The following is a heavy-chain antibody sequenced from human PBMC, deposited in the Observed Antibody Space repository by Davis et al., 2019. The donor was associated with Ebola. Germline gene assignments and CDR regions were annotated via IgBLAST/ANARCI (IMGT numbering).Heavy chain of an antibody. CDR3: ARGSSGWYVDP. CDR2: IIPLFGTT. J-gene: IGHJ5*02. Sequence: SVKVSCKASGNTISTYTIDWVRQAPGQGLEWMGGIIPLFGTTNYAQKFRGRVMITADKSTSTAYMELSSLRSEDTAVYYCARGSSGWYVDPWGQGTLVAVSS. V-gene: IGHV1-69*06. D-gene: IGHD6-19*01. CDR1: GNTISTYT.